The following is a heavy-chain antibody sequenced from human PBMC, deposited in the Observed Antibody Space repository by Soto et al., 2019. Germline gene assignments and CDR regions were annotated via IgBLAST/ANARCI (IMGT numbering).Heavy chain of an antibody. CDR3: ARGSRGTSSSWYSHWFDP. CDR1: GGSISSSSYY. J-gene: IGHJ5*02. D-gene: IGHD6-13*01. V-gene: IGHV4-39*07. Sequence: SETLSLTCTVSGGSISSSSYYWGWIRQPPGKGLEWIGSIYYSGSTYYNPSLKSRVTISVDTSKNQFSLKLSSVTAADTAVYYCARGSRGTSSSWYSHWFDPWGQGTLVTVSS. CDR2: IYYSGST.